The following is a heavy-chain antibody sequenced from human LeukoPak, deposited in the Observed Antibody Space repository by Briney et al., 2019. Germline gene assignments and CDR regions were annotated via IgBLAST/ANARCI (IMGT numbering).Heavy chain of an antibody. CDR1: GASISGSGYY. J-gene: IGHJ4*02. V-gene: IGHV4-39*01. CDR2: IYYTGST. D-gene: IGHD1-26*01. CDR3: VKSGGYGLIDY. Sequence: SETLSLTCAVSGASISGSGYYLGWIRQPPGKGLEWIGNIYYTGSTYYNASLQGRVTISIDMSKNQFSLRLNSVTAADTAMYYCVKSGGYGLIDYWGQGTLVTVSS.